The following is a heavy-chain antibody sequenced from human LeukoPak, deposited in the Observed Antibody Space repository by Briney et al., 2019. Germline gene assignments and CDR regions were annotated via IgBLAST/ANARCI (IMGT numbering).Heavy chain of an antibody. J-gene: IGHJ4*02. CDR2: INRDGREK. CDR1: GFTFSSFW. V-gene: IGHV3-7*01. Sequence: PGGSLRLSCAASGFTFSSFWMGWARQGPGKGLQWVASINRDGREKHPVDSVKGRFTISRDNAKNSVYLQMSGLTVEDTAVYYCVRDVEIWGQGTLVTVSS. CDR3: VRDVEI. D-gene: IGHD5-24*01.